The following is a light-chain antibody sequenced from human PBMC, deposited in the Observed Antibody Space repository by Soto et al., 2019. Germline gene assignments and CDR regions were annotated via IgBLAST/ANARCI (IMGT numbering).Light chain of an antibody. V-gene: IGKV1-9*01. CDR3: QQYNDSFPYT. Sequence: DIQLTQSPSLLSASIGDRVTITCRASHDISTFLAWYQQKPGKAPKLLIYEASTLQSGVPSRFSGSGSGTEFTLTVSSLQPDDFATYYCQQYNDSFPYTFGQGTRLEIK. CDR2: EAS. CDR1: HDISTF. J-gene: IGKJ5*01.